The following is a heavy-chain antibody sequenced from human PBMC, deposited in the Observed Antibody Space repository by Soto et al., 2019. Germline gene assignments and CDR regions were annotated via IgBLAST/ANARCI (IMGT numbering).Heavy chain of an antibody. V-gene: IGHV3-48*02. CDR2: ISGSGGTI. D-gene: IGHD6-19*01. CDR3: ARETGLRSSGWSYYFDF. Sequence: GSLRLSCAASGFTFSNYVMSWVRQAPGKGLEWVSSISGSGGTIYYADSVKGRFTISRDNAENSLSVHMNSLRDEDTAVYFCARETGLRSSGWSYYFDFWGQGTRVTVSS. CDR1: GFTFSNYV. J-gene: IGHJ4*02.